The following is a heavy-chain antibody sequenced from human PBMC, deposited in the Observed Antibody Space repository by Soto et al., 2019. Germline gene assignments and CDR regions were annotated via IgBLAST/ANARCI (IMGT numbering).Heavy chain of an antibody. V-gene: IGHV4-34*01. CDR2: INQSGST. D-gene: IGHD3-3*01. CDR3: ARASFGITIFGVVGRQKREFDY. Sequence: QVQLQQWGAGLLKPSETLSLTCAVYGGSFSGYYWSWIRQPPGKGLEWIGEINQSGSTNYNPSLTSRVTISVDTSKNQFSLKLSSVTAADTAVYYCARASFGITIFGVVGRQKREFDYWGQGTLVTVSS. CDR1: GGSFSGYY. J-gene: IGHJ4*02.